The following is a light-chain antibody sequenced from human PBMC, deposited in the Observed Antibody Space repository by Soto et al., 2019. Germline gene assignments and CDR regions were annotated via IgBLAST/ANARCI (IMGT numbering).Light chain of an antibody. V-gene: IGKV3D-20*02. CDR2: GAS. CDR1: PSVSSSY. Sequence: PAARVTLSCRASPSVSSSYLTWYQQKPGQAPRLLIYGASTRVTSIPARFSGSGSGTDFTLTISSLQPEDSAVYYCQQRSHWPPITFGQGTRLEIK. CDR3: QQRSHWPPIT. J-gene: IGKJ5*01.